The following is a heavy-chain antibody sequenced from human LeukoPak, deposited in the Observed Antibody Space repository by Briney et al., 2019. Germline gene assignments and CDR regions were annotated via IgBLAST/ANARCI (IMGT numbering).Heavy chain of an antibody. CDR3: ARDQDVAAAGTWGSLDY. CDR2: ISYDATNK. V-gene: IGHV3-30*03. J-gene: IGHJ4*02. Sequence: PGGSLRLSCAASGFTFSYYGIHWVRQAPGKGLEWVAVISYDATNKYYTDSVKGQFTISRDNSKNTLYLRMNSLRAEDTAVYYCARDQDVAAAGTWGSLDYWGQGTLVTVSS. D-gene: IGHD6-13*01. CDR1: GFTFSYYG.